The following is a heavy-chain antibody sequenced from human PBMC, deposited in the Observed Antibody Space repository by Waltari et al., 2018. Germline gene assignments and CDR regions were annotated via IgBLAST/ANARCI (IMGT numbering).Heavy chain of an antibody. CDR2: IYYSGST. Sequence: QLQLQESGPGLVKPSETLSLTCTVSGGSISSSSYCWGWIRQPPGKGLEWIGSIYYSGSTYYNPSLKSRVTISVDTSKNQFSLKLSSVTAADTAVYYCARDRIALHGWFDPWGQGTLVTVSS. J-gene: IGHJ5*02. CDR3: ARDRIALHGWFDP. D-gene: IGHD6-13*01. V-gene: IGHV4-39*07. CDR1: GGSISSSSYC.